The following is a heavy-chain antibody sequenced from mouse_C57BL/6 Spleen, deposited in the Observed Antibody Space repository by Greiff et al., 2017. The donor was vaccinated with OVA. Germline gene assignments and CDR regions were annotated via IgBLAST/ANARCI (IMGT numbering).Heavy chain of an antibody. V-gene: IGHV1-52*01. J-gene: IGHJ2*01. D-gene: IGHD1-1*01. CDR2: IDTSDSET. Sequence: VQLQQPGAELVRPGSSVKLSCKASGYTFTSYWMHWVKQRPIQGLEWIGNIDTSDSETHYNQKFKDKATLTVDKSSSTAYMQLSSLTSEDSAVYYCARQFYYGSSYYFDYWGQGTTLTVSS. CDR1: GYTFTSYW. CDR3: ARQFYYGSSYYFDY.